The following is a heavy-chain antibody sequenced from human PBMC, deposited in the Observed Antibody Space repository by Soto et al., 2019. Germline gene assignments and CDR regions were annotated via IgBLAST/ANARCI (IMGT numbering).Heavy chain of an antibody. D-gene: IGHD3-10*01. Sequence: GGSLRLSCAASGFTFSSYIMNWVRQSPGKGLEWVSSISSSSSYIYYADSVKGRFTISRDNAKNSLYLQMNSLRAEDTAVYYCARDAFYGSGSYLIWFDPWGQGTLVTVSS. V-gene: IGHV3-21*01. CDR1: GFTFSSYI. CDR2: ISSSSSYI. CDR3: ARDAFYGSGSYLIWFDP. J-gene: IGHJ5*02.